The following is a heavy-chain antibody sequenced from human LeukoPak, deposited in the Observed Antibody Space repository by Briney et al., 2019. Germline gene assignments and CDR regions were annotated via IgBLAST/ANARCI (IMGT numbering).Heavy chain of an antibody. V-gene: IGHV3-30-3*01. CDR2: ISYDGSNK. D-gene: IGHD3-3*01. CDR3: AREIGYYGGPRGNFDY. Sequence: PGGSLRLSCAASGFTFSSYAMHWVRQAPGKGLEWVAVISYDGSNKYYADSVKGRFTIPRDNSKNTLYPQMNSLRAEDTAVYYCAREIGYYGGPRGNFDYWGQGTLVTVSS. CDR1: GFTFSSYA. J-gene: IGHJ4*02.